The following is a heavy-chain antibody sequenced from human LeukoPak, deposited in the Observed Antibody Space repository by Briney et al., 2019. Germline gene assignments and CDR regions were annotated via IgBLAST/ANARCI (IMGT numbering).Heavy chain of an antibody. J-gene: IGHJ3*02. D-gene: IGHD3-10*01. CDR1: GFTFSSYA. Sequence: PGGSLRLSCTASGFTFSSYAMHWVRQAPGKGLEWVAVISYDGSNKYYADSVKGRFTISRDNSKNTLYLQMSSLRAEDTAVYYCAKVWFGESLYAFDIWGQGTMVTVSS. CDR3: AKVWFGESLYAFDI. V-gene: IGHV3-30-3*01. CDR2: ISYDGSNK.